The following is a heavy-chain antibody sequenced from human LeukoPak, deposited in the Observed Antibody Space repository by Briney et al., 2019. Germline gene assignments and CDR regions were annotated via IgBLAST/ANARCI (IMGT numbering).Heavy chain of an antibody. Sequence: GGSLRLSCAASGFTFSSYGMHWVRQAPGKGLEWVAVISYDGSNKYYADSVKGRFTISRDNSKNTLYLQMNSLRAEDTAVYYCAKPSGSWPDDAFDIWGQGTMVTVSS. J-gene: IGHJ3*02. D-gene: IGHD1-26*01. CDR3: AKPSGSWPDDAFDI. CDR1: GFTFSSYG. CDR2: ISYDGSNK. V-gene: IGHV3-30*18.